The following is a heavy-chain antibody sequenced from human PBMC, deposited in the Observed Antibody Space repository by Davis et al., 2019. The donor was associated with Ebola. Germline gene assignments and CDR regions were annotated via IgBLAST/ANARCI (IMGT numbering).Heavy chain of an antibody. CDR3: ARVYWYDSSAYSYLDS. CDR1: SGSISSYY. D-gene: IGHD3-22*01. J-gene: IGHJ4*02. V-gene: IGHV4-59*01. Sequence: PSETLSLTCTVSSGSISSYYWSWIRQPPGKGLEWIGYIYDSGSTNYNPSLKSRVTISVDTSKNQFSLNLSSVTAADTAVYYCARVYWYDSSAYSYLDSWGQGTLVTVSS. CDR2: IYDSGST.